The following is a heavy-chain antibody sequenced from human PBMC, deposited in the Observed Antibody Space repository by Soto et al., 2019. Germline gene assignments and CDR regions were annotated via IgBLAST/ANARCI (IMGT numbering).Heavy chain of an antibody. CDR1: GGTLSSYT. V-gene: IGHV1-18*01. J-gene: IGHJ6*03. D-gene: IGHD1-1*01. Sequence: ASVKVSCKASGGTLSSYTISWVRQAPGQGLEWLGRISPNNGITNYAQKYQGRITITTDTSTSTAYMEQRTLRSDDTAVYFCARLKHWNDGVDYNDMDVLGKGTTVTVSS. CDR2: ISPNNGIT. CDR3: ARLKHWNDGVDYNDMDV.